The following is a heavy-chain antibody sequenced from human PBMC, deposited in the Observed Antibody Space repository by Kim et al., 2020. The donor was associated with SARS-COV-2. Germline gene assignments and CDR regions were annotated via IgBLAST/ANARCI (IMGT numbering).Heavy chain of an antibody. Sequence: ADSVKGRFTISRDNSKNTLYLQMNSLRAEDTAVYYCAKDFNEIAVAGTGTWGQGTLVTVSS. D-gene: IGHD6-19*01. J-gene: IGHJ5*02. CDR3: AKDFNEIAVAGTGT. V-gene: IGHV3-30*02.